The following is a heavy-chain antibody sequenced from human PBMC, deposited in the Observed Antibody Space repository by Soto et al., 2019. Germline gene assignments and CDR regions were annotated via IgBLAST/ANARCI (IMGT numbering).Heavy chain of an antibody. CDR2: ISGSGGST. V-gene: IGHV3-23*01. Sequence: GGSLRLSCAASGFTFSSYAMSWVRQAPGKGLEWVSTISGSGGSTYFADSVKGRFTISRDNSKNTLYLQMNSLRAEDTAIYYCAKDGYCGGDCYSDDYWGQGTLVTVSS. D-gene: IGHD2-21*01. J-gene: IGHJ4*02. CDR3: AKDGYCGGDCYSDDY. CDR1: GFTFSSYA.